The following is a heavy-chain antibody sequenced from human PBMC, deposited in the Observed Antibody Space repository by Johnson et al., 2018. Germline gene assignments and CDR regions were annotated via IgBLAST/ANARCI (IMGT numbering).Heavy chain of an antibody. CDR1: GGSFSGYY. CDR2: INHSGST. Sequence: QVQLQQWGAGLLKPSETLSLTCAVYGGSFSGYYWSWIRQPPGKGLEWIGEINHSGSTNYNPYLKSRVTISVDTSKNQLSLKLSSVTAADTAVYYCAKIAARRNYYYYYGMDVWGQGTTVTVSS. D-gene: IGHD6-6*01. J-gene: IGHJ6*02. CDR3: AKIAARRNYYYYYGMDV. V-gene: IGHV4-34*01.